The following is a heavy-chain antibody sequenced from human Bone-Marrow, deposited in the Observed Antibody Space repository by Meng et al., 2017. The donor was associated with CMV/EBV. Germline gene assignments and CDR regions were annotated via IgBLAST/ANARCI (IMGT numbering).Heavy chain of an antibody. Sequence: ASVKVSCKASGYTFTSYAMHWVRQAPGQRLEWMGWSNAGNGNTKYSQEFQGRVTITRDTSASTAYMELSSLRSEDMAVYYCARDSTYYYDSSGFPYGMDVWGQGTTVTVSS. CDR2: SNAGNGNT. V-gene: IGHV1-3*02. CDR3: ARDSTYYYDSSGFPYGMDV. D-gene: IGHD3-22*01. CDR1: GYTFTSYA. J-gene: IGHJ6*02.